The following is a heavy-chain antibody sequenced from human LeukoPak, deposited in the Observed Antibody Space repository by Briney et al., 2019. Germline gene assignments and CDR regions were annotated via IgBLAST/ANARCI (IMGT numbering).Heavy chain of an antibody. V-gene: IGHV3-74*01. CDR2: INSDGSST. J-gene: IGHJ4*02. D-gene: IGHD2-15*01. CDR1: GFTFRSYW. CDR3: ARDQIYCSGGYCYFDY. Sequence: GGSLRLSCAASGFTFRSYWMHWVRQAPGKGLVWVSRINSDGSSTSYADSVKGRFTISRDNAKNTLYLQMNSLRVEDSAVYYCARDQIYCSGGYCYFDYWGQGTLVAVSS.